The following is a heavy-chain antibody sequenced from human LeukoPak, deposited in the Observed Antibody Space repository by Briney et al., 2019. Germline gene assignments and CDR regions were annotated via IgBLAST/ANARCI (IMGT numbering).Heavy chain of an antibody. CDR2: ISSSGGSA. CDR3: AKDIGDYGDYPDF. J-gene: IGHJ4*02. Sequence: PGGSLRLSCAASAFTFSDYAMTWVRQAPGKGLEWVSTISSSGGSAHSADSVKGRFTISRDNSKNTLYLHMNSLRAGDTAVFFCAKDIGDYGDYPDFWGQGTRVTVSS. CDR1: AFTFSDYA. V-gene: IGHV3-23*01. D-gene: IGHD4-17*01.